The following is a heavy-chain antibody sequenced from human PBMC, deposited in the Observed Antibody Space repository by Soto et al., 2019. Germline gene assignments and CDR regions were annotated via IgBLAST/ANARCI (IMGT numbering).Heavy chain of an antibody. Sequence: QVQLQESGPGLVKPSQTLSLTCTVSGGSISSGGYYWSWIRQHPGKGLEWIGYIYYSVSTYYNPSLKIRVTISVDTSKNQFSLKLSSVTAADTAVYYCARGADTAMVGVWFDPWGKGTLVTVSS. CDR1: GGSISSGGYY. D-gene: IGHD5-18*01. CDR3: ARGADTAMVGVWFDP. J-gene: IGHJ5*02. CDR2: IYYSVST. V-gene: IGHV4-31*03.